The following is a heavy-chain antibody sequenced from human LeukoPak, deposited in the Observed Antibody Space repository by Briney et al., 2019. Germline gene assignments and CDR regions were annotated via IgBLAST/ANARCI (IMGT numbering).Heavy chain of an antibody. CDR1: GYTFSSYG. CDR3: ARDPRRGYSYGYDY. Sequence: GASVKVSCKASGYTFSSYGVSWVRQAPGQGLEWMGWINTYNVNTNYAQKFQGRVTLTTDASTSTAYMELRSLRSDDTAVYYCARDPRRGYSYGYDYWGQGTLVTVSS. D-gene: IGHD5-18*01. CDR2: INTYNVNT. V-gene: IGHV1-18*01. J-gene: IGHJ4*02.